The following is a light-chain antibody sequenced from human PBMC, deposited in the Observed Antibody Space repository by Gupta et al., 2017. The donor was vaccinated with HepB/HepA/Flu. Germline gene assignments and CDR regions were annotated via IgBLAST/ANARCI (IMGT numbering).Light chain of an antibody. CDR2: LGS. V-gene: IGKV2-28*01. Sequence: DIVMTQSPLPLPVTPGETASISCRSSQSHQHNNGYNDLDWYLQKPGQSPQLLIYLGSNRASGVPYRFSGSGSGTDFTLKISRVEAEDVGVYYCMQALQTPRTFGQGTKVEIK. CDR1: QSHQHNNGYND. CDR3: MQALQTPRT. J-gene: IGKJ1*01.